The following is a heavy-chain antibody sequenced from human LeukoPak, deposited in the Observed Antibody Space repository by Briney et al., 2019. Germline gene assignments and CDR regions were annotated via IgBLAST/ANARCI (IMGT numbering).Heavy chain of an antibody. CDR1: GFTFSNYW. V-gene: IGHV3-7*01. Sequence: GSLRLSCAGTGFTFSNYWMSWVRQAPGKGLEWVANIKQDGSEKSYVDSVKGRFAVSRDNAINSLFLQVNSLRVEDTAVYYCARSARGDESAYYYMDHWGQGTLVTVSS. CDR2: IKQDGSEK. J-gene: IGHJ4*02. D-gene: IGHD3-22*01. CDR3: ARSARGDESAYYYMDH.